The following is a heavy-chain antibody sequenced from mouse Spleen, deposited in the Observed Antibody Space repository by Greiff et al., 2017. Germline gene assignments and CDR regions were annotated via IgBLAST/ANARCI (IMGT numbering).Heavy chain of an antibody. CDR1: GFTFSSYA. V-gene: IGHV5-9*04. Sequence: EVKVVESGGGLVKRGGSLKLSCAASGFTFSSYAMSWVRQTPEKRLEWVATISSGGGNTYYPDSVKGRFTISRDNAKNTLYLQMSSLKSEDTAMYYCARQTGTVYYYAMDYWGQGTSVTVSS. J-gene: IGHJ4*01. CDR3: ARQTGTVYYYAMDY. D-gene: IGHD4-1*01. CDR2: ISSGGGNT.